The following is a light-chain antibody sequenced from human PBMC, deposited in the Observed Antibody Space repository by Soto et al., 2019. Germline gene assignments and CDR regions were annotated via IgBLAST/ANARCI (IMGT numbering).Light chain of an antibody. CDR2: AAS. CDR3: QQSHTFPRT. CDR1: QSIGNY. Sequence: DIQMTQSPSSLSASVGDRVTITCRASQSIGNYLSWYQQTPGKAPKLLIHAASNLQSGVPSSFSGSGSGTDFTLTISVLRPEDFATYYCQQSHTFPRTFGQGTKVE. J-gene: IGKJ1*01. V-gene: IGKV1-39*01.